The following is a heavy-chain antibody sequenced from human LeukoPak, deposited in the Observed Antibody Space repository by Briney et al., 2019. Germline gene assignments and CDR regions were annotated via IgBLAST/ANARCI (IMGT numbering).Heavy chain of an antibody. CDR2: INPNSGGT. V-gene: IGHV1-2*06. J-gene: IGHJ4*02. Sequence: ASVKVSCKASGYTFTGYYMHWVRQAPGQELEWMGRINPNSGGTNYAQKFQGRVTMTRDTSTSTVYMELSSLRSEDTAVYYCARVAVRGGQAFDYWGQGTLVTVSS. CDR1: GYTFTGYY. D-gene: IGHD3-10*01. CDR3: ARVAVRGGQAFDY.